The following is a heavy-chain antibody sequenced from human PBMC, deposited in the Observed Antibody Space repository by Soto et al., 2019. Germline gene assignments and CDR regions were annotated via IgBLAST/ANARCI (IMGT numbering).Heavy chain of an antibody. CDR1: GFTFSSYS. CDR3: ARDQRDTAMVYDYYYYYGMDV. Sequence: GSLRLSCAASGFTFSSYSMNWVRQAPGKGLEWVSSISSSSSYIYYADSVKGRFTISRDNAKNSLYLQMNSLRAEDTAVYYCARDQRDTAMVYDYYYYYGMDVWGQGTTVTVSS. D-gene: IGHD5-18*01. J-gene: IGHJ6*02. V-gene: IGHV3-21*01. CDR2: ISSSSSYI.